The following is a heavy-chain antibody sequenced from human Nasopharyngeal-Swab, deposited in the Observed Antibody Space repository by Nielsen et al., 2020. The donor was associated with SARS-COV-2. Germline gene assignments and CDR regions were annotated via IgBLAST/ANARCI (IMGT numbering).Heavy chain of an antibody. V-gene: IGHV5-51*01. CDR2: IYPGDSDT. D-gene: IGHD1-7*01. CDR3: ARRWELDAFDI. CDR1: GYSFTSYW. Sequence: KVSCKGSGYSFTSYWISWVRQMPGKGLEWMGIIYPGDSDTRYSPSFQGQVTISADKSISTAYLQWSSLKASDTAMYYCARRWELDAFDIWGQGTMVTVSS. J-gene: IGHJ3*02.